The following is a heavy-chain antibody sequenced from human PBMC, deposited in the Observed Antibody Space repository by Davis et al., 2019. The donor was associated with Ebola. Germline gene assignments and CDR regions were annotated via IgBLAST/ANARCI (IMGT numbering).Heavy chain of an antibody. J-gene: IGHJ5*02. CDR2: ISVRSIT. CDR3: AKVHPPTTVTTGWFDP. Sequence: PGGSLRLSCAASGFIFSSYAMSWVCKAPGKGLEWVSSISVRSITYHADSVKGRFTISRDNSKNTLYLQMNSLRAEDTAVYYCAKVHPPTTVTTGWFDPWGQGTLVTVSS. CDR1: GFIFSSYA. V-gene: IGHV3-23*01. D-gene: IGHD4-17*01.